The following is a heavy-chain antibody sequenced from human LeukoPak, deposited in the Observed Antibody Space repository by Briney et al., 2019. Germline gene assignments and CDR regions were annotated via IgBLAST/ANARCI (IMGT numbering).Heavy chain of an antibody. V-gene: IGHV1-2*02. D-gene: IGHD3-3*01. J-gene: IGHJ4*02. Sequence: ASVKVSCKASGYTFTGYYMHWVRQAPGQGLEWMGWINPNSGGTNYAQKFQGRVTMTRDTSISTAYMELSRLRSDDTAVYYCARSKDVDFWSGYPIDYWGQGTLVTVSS. CDR1: GYTFTGYY. CDR2: INPNSGGT. CDR3: ARSKDVDFWSGYPIDY.